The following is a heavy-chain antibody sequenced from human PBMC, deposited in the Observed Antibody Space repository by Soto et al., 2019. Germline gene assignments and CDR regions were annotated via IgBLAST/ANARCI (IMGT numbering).Heavy chain of an antibody. D-gene: IGHD3-22*01. CDR3: AISLLVDHCDSDGLDS. CDR1: GGPYSKYS. CDR2: IIPIFDMT. Sequence: QVQLVQSGTEVKKPGSSVTVSCKASGGPYSKYSISWVRQAPGQGLEWMGRIIPIFDMTNYAKKFQGRLTITAAKTTRTVYMDLSILRFEYTAVYYFAISLLVDHCDSDGLDSLGQGTLVSVSS. V-gene: IGHV1-69*02. J-gene: IGHJ4*02.